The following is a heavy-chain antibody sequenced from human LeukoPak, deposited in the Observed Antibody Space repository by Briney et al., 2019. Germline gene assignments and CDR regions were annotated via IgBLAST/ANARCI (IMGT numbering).Heavy chain of an antibody. D-gene: IGHD6-19*01. Sequence: ASVKVSCKASGYTFTGHYMHWVRQAPGQGLEWMGWINPNSGGTNYAQKFQGRVTMTRDTSISTAYMELSRLRSDDTAVYYCAREEGSSGWYIYFDYWGQGTLVTVSS. J-gene: IGHJ4*02. CDR1: GYTFTGHY. CDR3: AREEGSSGWYIYFDY. V-gene: IGHV1-2*02. CDR2: INPNSGGT.